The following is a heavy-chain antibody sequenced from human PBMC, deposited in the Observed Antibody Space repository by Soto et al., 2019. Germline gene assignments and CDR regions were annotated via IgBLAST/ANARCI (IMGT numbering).Heavy chain of an antibody. Sequence: GSSVKVSCKASGYTFISYDIHWLRQATGQGLEWVGWMAPYSGNTGYAQNFQGRVTMTRDTSINTAYMELSSLRSEDTAIYYCARVYGAGSFEYWGQGTLVTVSS. V-gene: IGHV1-8*02. D-gene: IGHD3-10*01. CDR2: MAPYSGNT. CDR1: GYTFISYD. J-gene: IGHJ4*02. CDR3: ARVYGAGSFEY.